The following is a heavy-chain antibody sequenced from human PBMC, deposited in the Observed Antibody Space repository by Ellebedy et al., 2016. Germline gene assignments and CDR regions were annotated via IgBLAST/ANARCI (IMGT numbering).Heavy chain of an antibody. CDR1: GFTFRNAW. Sequence: GGSLRLSXAASGFTFRNAWMNWVRQDPGKGLEWVGRIKSKTDGGTTDYAAPVKGRFTISRDDSKHTLSLQMNSLQTEDTAVYYCTTERHSYYYGMDVWGRGTTVTVSS. V-gene: IGHV3-15*07. CDR3: TTERHSYYYGMDV. CDR2: IKSKTDGGTT. J-gene: IGHJ6*02.